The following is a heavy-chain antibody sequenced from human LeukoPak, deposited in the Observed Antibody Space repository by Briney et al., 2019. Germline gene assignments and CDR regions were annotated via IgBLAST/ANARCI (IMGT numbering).Heavy chain of an antibody. J-gene: IGHJ4*02. D-gene: IGHD6-19*01. V-gene: IGHV3-21*01. CDR1: GFTFSSYS. CDR2: ISSSSSYI. CDR3: ARGSRAVAGNFFY. Sequence: GGSLRLSCAASGFTFSSYSMDWVRQAPGKGLEWVSSISSSSSYIYYADSVKGRFTISRDNAKNSLYLQMNSLRAEDTAVYYCARGSRAVAGNFFYWGQGTLVTVSS.